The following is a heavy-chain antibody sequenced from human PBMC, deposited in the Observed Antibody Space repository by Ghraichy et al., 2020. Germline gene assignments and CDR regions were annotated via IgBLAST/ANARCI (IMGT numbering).Heavy chain of an antibody. CDR2: IYYSGST. V-gene: IGHV4-59*01. CDR1: GGSISSYY. D-gene: IGHD3-22*01. Sequence: SQTLSLTCTVSGGSISSYYWSWIRQPPGKGLEWIGYIYYSGSTNYNPSLKSRVTISVDTSKNQFSLKLSSVTAADTAVYYCARDKMRYYDTPDAFDIWGQGTMVTVSS. CDR3: ARDKMRYYDTPDAFDI. J-gene: IGHJ3*02.